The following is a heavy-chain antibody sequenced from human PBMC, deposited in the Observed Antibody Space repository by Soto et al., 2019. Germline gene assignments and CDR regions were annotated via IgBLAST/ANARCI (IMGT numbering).Heavy chain of an antibody. J-gene: IGHJ6*03. CDR2: ISGSGGST. Sequence: GGSLRLSCAASGFTFSSYAMSWVRQAPGKGLEWVSAISGSGGSTYYADSVKGRFTISRDNSKNTLYLQMNSLRAEDTAVYYCAKDLVATILPAYYYYMDVWGKGTTVTAS. V-gene: IGHV3-23*01. D-gene: IGHD5-12*01. CDR1: GFTFSSYA. CDR3: AKDLVATILPAYYYYMDV.